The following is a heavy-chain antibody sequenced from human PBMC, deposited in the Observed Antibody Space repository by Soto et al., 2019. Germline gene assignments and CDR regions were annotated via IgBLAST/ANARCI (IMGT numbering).Heavy chain of an antibody. J-gene: IGHJ4*02. D-gene: IGHD1-7*01. Sequence: SETLSLTCAVSGGSFTSNNWWTWVRQPPGQGLEWIGEIYRTGSTNYNPSLKSRVTISLGKSENQFSLKVTSLTAADTAVYYCASREPGTSGDYWGQGTWVTVSS. CDR3: ASREPGTSGDY. CDR2: IYRTGST. V-gene: IGHV4-4*02. CDR1: GGSFTSNNW.